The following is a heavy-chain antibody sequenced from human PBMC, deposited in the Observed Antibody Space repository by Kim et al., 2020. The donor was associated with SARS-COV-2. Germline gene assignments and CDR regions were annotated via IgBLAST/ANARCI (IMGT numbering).Heavy chain of an antibody. Sequence: YNAAAGKGRLTISRDNATNSLYLQMNSLRDEDTAVYYCARDTYGSYSVACWGQGTLVTVSS. V-gene: IGHV3-48*02. CDR3: ARDTYGSYSVAC. D-gene: IGHD1-26*01. J-gene: IGHJ4*02.